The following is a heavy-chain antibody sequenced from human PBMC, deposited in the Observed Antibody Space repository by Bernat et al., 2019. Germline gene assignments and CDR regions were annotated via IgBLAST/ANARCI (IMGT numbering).Heavy chain of an antibody. J-gene: IGHJ4*02. V-gene: IGHV4-39*01. Sequence: QLQLQESGPGLVKPSETLSLTCTVSGGSISSSSYYWGWVRQPPGKGLEWIGSIYYSGSTYYNPSHKSRITISVDTSKNQFALKLSSVTAADTAVYYCARGSRLTKYYFDYWGQGTLVTVSS. CDR1: GGSISSSSYY. CDR2: IYYSGST. D-gene: IGHD4-11*01. CDR3: ARGSRLTKYYFDY.